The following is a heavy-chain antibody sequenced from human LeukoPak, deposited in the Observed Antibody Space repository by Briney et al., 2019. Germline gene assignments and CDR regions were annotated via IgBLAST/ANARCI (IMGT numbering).Heavy chain of an antibody. Sequence: GEPLKISCKGSGYSFTSYWINWVRQMPGKGLEWMGTIDPSDSYTNYSPAFQGHVTMSSVKSISTAYLQWSSLKASDTAVYYCARREVVGATAFDYWGQGTLVTVSS. J-gene: IGHJ4*02. V-gene: IGHV5-10-1*01. D-gene: IGHD1-26*01. CDR1: GYSFTSYW. CDR2: IDPSDSYT. CDR3: ARREVVGATAFDY.